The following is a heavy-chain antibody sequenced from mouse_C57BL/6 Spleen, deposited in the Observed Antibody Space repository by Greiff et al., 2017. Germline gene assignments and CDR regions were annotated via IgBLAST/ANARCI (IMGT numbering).Heavy chain of an antibody. J-gene: IGHJ3*01. CDR3: AREDGDYDGATWFAY. Sequence: QVQLQQPGAELVKPGASVKLSCKASGYTFTSYWMHWVKQRPGRGLEWIGRIDPNSGGTKYNEKFKSKATMTVDKPSSTAYMQLSSLTSEDYAVYYCAREDGDYDGATWFAYWGQGTLVTVSA. CDR2: IDPNSGGT. V-gene: IGHV1-72*01. D-gene: IGHD2-4*01. CDR1: GYTFTSYW.